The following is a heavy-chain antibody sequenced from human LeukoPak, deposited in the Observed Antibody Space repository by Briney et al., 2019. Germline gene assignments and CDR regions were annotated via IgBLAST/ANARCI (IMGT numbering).Heavy chain of an antibody. CDR1: GGSFSGYY. Sequence: SETLSLTCAVYGGSFSGYYWSWIRQPPGKGLEWIGEINHSGSTNYNPSLKSRVTISVDTSKNQFSLKLSSVTAADTAVYYCARGRKVVYAIRVLSFDYWGQGTLVTVSS. CDR2: INHSGST. J-gene: IGHJ4*02. D-gene: IGHD2-8*02. V-gene: IGHV4-34*01. CDR3: ARGRKVVYAIRVLSFDY.